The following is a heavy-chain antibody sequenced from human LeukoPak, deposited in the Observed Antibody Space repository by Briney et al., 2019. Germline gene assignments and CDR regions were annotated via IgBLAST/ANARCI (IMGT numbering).Heavy chain of an antibody. CDR1: GYTFTSYG. Sequence: ASVKLSCKASGYTFTSYGISWVRQAPGQGLEWMGWISAYNGNTNYAQKLQGRVTMTTDTSTSTAYMELRSLRSDDTAVYYCARVTGYMIEDYFDYWGQGTLVTVSS. D-gene: IGHD3-22*01. J-gene: IGHJ4*02. CDR2: ISAYNGNT. CDR3: ARVTGYMIEDYFDY. V-gene: IGHV1-18*01.